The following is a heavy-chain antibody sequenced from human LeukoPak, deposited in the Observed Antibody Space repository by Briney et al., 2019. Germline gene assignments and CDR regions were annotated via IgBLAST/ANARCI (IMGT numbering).Heavy chain of an antibody. D-gene: IGHD5-24*01. CDR3: ASDRTGDGYNPFDY. J-gene: IGHJ4*02. CDR1: VHPISSRSYN. Sequence: SETLPLTFTVHVHPISSRSYNSSWMRQPAGKGQEWIGRIYTIGSTNYTPSLKSRVTISVDTSKNQFSLKLSSVTAADTAVYYCASDRTGDGYNPFDYWGQGTLVTVSS. V-gene: IGHV4-61*02. CDR2: IYTIGST.